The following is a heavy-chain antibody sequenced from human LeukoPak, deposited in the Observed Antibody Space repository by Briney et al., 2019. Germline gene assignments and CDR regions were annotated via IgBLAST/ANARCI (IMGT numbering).Heavy chain of an antibody. CDR2: ISSSSSYI. Sequence: PGGSLRLSCAASGFTFSSYSMNWVRQAPGKGLEWVSSISSSSSYIYYADSVKGRFTISRDNAKNSLYLQMNSLRAEDTVVYYCARDRGWLQLLGYFQHWGQGTLVTVSS. V-gene: IGHV3-21*01. D-gene: IGHD5-24*01. CDR3: ARDRGWLQLLGYFQH. J-gene: IGHJ1*01. CDR1: GFTFSSYS.